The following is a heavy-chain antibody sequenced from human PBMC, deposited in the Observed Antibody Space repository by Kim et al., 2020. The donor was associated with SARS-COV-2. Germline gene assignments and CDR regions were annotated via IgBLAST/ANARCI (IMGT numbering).Heavy chain of an antibody. CDR3: ARRLGGWRNYGMDV. J-gene: IGHJ6*02. CDR1: GGSISSSSYY. D-gene: IGHD6-19*01. Sequence: SETLSLTCTVSGGSISSSSYYWGWIRQPPGKGLEWIGSIYYSGSTYYNPSLKSRVTISVDTSKNQFSLKLSSVTAADTAVYYCARRLGGWRNYGMDVWGLGTTVTVSS. V-gene: IGHV4-39*01. CDR2: IYYSGST.